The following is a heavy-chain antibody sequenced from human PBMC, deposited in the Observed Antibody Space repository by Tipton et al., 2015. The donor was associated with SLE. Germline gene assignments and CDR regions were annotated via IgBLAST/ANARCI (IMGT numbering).Heavy chain of an antibody. CDR1: GDSVSTNSAA. J-gene: IGHJ4*02. Sequence: GLVKPSQPLSLTCAISGDSVSTNSAAWTWIRQSPSRGLEWLGRTYYRSKWYSDYAVSVKSRITINPDTSKNQFSLQLNSVTPEDTAVYYCARVWGTGSRGVDYRGQGTLVTVSS. CDR2: TYYRSKWYS. V-gene: IGHV6-1*01. D-gene: IGHD2-2*01. CDR3: ARVWGTGSRGVDY.